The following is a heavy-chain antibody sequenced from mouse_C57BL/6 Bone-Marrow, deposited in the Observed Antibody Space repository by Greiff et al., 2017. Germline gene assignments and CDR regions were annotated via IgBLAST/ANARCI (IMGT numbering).Heavy chain of an antibody. CDR3: ARGTTVHAMDY. V-gene: IGHV1-26*01. J-gene: IGHJ4*01. D-gene: IGHD1-1*01. CDR1: GYTFTDYY. Sequence: VQLQQSGPELVKPGASVKISCKASGYTFTDYYMNWVKQSHGKSLEWIGDINPNNGGTSYNQKFKGKATLTVDKSSSTAYMELRSLTSEDSAVYYCARGTTVHAMDYWGQGTSVTVSS. CDR2: INPNNGGT.